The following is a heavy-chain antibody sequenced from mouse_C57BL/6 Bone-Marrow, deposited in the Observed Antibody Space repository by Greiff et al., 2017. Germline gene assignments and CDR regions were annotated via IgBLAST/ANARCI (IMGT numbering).Heavy chain of an antibody. CDR1: GYTFPSYG. D-gene: IGHD1-1*01. CDR3: ARPYYGSSYGYFDV. CDR2: IYPRSGNT. J-gene: IGHJ1*03. V-gene: IGHV1-81*01. Sequence: QVQLKESGAELARPGASVKLSCKASGYTFPSYGISWVKQRTGQGLEWIGEIYPRSGNTYYNEKFKGKATLTADKSSSTAYMELRSLTSEDSAVYFCARPYYGSSYGYFDVWGTGTTVTVSS.